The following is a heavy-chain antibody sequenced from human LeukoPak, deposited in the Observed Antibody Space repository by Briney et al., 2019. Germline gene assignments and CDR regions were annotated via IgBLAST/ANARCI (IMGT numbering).Heavy chain of an antibody. Sequence: GGSLSLSCAASGFTLSSYEMNRVRQAPGKGLEWVSKISSSGSAIYYADSVKGRFTISRDNAKSSLYLQMNSLRVEDTAVYYCARGGSLGYWGQGTLVTVSS. CDR3: ARGGSLGY. V-gene: IGHV3-48*03. D-gene: IGHD6-19*01. CDR1: GFTLSSYE. CDR2: ISSSGSAI. J-gene: IGHJ4*02.